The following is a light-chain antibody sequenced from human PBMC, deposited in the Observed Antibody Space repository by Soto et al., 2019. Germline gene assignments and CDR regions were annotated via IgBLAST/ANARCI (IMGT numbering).Light chain of an antibody. CDR1: QSISSW. CDR3: QQYTSFPLT. J-gene: IGKJ4*01. CDR2: EAS. V-gene: IGKV1-5*01. Sequence: DIQMTQSPSTLSASVGDRVTITCRASQSISSWLAWYQQKPGKAPKLLIHEASRLESGVPSRFSGSESGTAFTLTISGLHHDDFATYYCQQYTSFPLTFGGGTTVEIK.